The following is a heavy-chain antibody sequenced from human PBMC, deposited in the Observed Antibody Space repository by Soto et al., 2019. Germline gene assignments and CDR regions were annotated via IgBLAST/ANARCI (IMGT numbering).Heavy chain of an antibody. D-gene: IGHD3-3*01. J-gene: IGHJ4*02. CDR3: AHRVLRTVFGLVTTTAIYFDF. CDR1: GFSLTTSGVG. Sequence: QITLNESGPTQVKPRQTLTLTCTFSGFSLTTSGVGVGWIRQSPGKAPEWLALLYWDDDKRYSPSLKNRLTITKDTSKNQVVLTMADLDPADTATYYCAHRVLRTVFGLVTTTAIYFDFWGQGTPVAVSS. V-gene: IGHV2-5*02. CDR2: LYWDDDK.